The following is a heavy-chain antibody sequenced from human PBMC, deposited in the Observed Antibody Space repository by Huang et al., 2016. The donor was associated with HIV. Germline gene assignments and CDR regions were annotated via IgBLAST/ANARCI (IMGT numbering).Heavy chain of an antibody. V-gene: IGHV4-34*02. CDR1: GGPFSTNY. CDR2: IKYNGHA. Sequence: QVRLQQWGGGLVRPSETLSRTCAVYGGPFSTNYWSWIRQSPGKGREWIAEIKYNGHANFNPFLRIRVRISVDTSKNQFSLNVTSVTAAETAIYYCARGRDTTEMDTVDDALDVWDQGTLVIVSS. CDR3: ARGRDTTEMDTVDDALDV. D-gene: IGHD1-1*01. J-gene: IGHJ3*01.